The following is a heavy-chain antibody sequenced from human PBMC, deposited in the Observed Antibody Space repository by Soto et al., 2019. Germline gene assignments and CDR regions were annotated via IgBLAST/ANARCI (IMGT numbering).Heavy chain of an antibody. J-gene: IGHJ4*02. V-gene: IGHV1-3*01. CDR1: GYTFTSYA. CDR3: ARDACSGGSCYPATFDY. Sequence: QVQLVQSGAEVKKPGASVKVSCKASGYTFTSYAMHWVRQAPGQRLEWMGWINAGNGNTKYSQKFQGRVTITRDTSASTAYMELSSMRSEDTAVYYCARDACSGGSCYPATFDYWGQGTLVTVSS. D-gene: IGHD2-15*01. CDR2: INAGNGNT.